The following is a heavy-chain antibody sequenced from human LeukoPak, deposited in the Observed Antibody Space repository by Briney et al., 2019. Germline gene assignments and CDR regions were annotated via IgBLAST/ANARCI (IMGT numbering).Heavy chain of an antibody. Sequence: GGSLRLSCAASGFTFSSYSMNWVRQAPGKGLEWVSSISSSTYIYYADSVKGRFTISRDNAKNSLYLQMNSLRAEDTAVYYCARRSSWYGPPNYYYYMDVWGKGTTVTISS. CDR3: ARRSSWYGPPNYYYYMDV. D-gene: IGHD6-13*01. CDR2: ISSSTYI. J-gene: IGHJ6*03. CDR1: GFTFSSYS. V-gene: IGHV3-21*01.